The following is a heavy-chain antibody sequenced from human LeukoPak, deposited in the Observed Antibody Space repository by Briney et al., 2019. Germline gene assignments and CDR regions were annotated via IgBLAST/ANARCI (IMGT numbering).Heavy chain of an antibody. D-gene: IGHD1-26*01. CDR3: ASGRPTDY. CDR2: IYYSGST. V-gene: IGHV4-59*01. J-gene: IGHJ4*02. Sequence: SETLSLTCTVSGGSISSYYWSWIRQPPGKGLEWIGYIYYSGSTNYNPSLKSRVTISVDTSKNQFSLKLSSVTAADTAVYYCASGRPTDYWGQGTLVTVSS. CDR1: GGSISSYY.